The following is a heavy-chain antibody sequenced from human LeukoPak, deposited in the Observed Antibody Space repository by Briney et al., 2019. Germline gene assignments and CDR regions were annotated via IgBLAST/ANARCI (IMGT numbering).Heavy chain of an antibody. CDR3: AREGNSGGSVDAVDI. Sequence: GGSLRLSCAASGFTFSSYSMNWVRQAPGKGLEWVSFISSSSSYIYYADSVKGRFTISRDNAKNSLYLQMNSLRAEDTALYYCAREGNSGGSVDAVDIWGQGTMVTVSS. CDR2: ISSSSSYI. D-gene: IGHD3-10*01. J-gene: IGHJ3*02. V-gene: IGHV3-21*01. CDR1: GFTFSSYS.